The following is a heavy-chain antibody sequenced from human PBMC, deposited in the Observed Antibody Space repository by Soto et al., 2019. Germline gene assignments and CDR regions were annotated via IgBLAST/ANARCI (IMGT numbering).Heavy chain of an antibody. Sequence: QVQMVESGGGVVQPGRSLRLSCAASGFTFSRYGMHWVRQAPGKGLEWAAVIWYDGSNKYYADSVKGRFTISRDNSKNTLYLQMNSLRAEDTAVYYCARPYGGNSGAFDIWGQGTMVTVSS. V-gene: IGHV3-33*01. CDR1: GFTFSRYG. J-gene: IGHJ3*02. D-gene: IGHD4-17*01. CDR2: IWYDGSNK. CDR3: ARPYGGNSGAFDI.